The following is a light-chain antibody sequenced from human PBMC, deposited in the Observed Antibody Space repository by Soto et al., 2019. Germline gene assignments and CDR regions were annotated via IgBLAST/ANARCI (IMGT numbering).Light chain of an antibody. CDR3: SSYTRSNTVL. V-gene: IGLV2-14*03. J-gene: IGLJ3*02. Sequence: QFALTQSASVSGSPGQSITISCTGTNNDVGAYNYVSWYQQHPGKAPKTMIYDVSNRPSGVSNRFSGSKSGNTASLTISGLQAADEADYYCSSYTRSNTVLFVGGTKVTVL. CDR1: NNDVGAYNY. CDR2: DVS.